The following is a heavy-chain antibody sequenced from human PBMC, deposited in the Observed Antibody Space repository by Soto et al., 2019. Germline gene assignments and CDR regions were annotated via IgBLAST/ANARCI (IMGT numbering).Heavy chain of an antibody. V-gene: IGHV4-30-4*01. J-gene: IGHJ6*02. CDR3: ARETYGSGSRPYGMDV. CDR1: GGSISSGDYY. D-gene: IGHD3-10*01. Sequence: LSLTCTVSGGSISSGDYYWSWIRQPPGKGLEWIGYIYYSGSTYYNPSLKSRVTISVDTSKNQFSLKLSSVTAADTAVYYCARETYGSGSRPYGMDVWGQGTTVTVS. CDR2: IYYSGST.